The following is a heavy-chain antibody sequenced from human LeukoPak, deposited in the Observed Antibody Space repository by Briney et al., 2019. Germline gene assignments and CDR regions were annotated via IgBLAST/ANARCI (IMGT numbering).Heavy chain of an antibody. CDR2: IYHSGST. V-gene: IGHV4-38-2*02. Sequence: SSETLSLTCTVSGYSISSGYYWGWIRQPPGKGLEWIGSIYHSGSTYYNPSLKSRVTISVDTSKNQFSLKLSSVTAADTAVYYCAGLWFGESAHDYWGQGTLVTVSS. CDR3: AGLWFGESAHDY. CDR1: GYSISSGYY. D-gene: IGHD3-10*01. J-gene: IGHJ4*02.